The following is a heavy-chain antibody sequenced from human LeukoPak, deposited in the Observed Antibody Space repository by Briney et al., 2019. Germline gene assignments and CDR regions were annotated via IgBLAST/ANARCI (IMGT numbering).Heavy chain of an antibody. V-gene: IGHV3-48*01. D-gene: IGHD4-17*01. CDR2: ISGSSSTR. CDR3: ARYGDYGAFDI. Sequence: GGSLRLSCAASGFTFSSYSMNWVRQAPGKGLEWVSYISGSSSTRYYADSVKGRFTISGDNAKNSLYLQMNSLRAEDTSVYYCARYGDYGAFDIWGQGTMVTVSS. CDR1: GFTFSSYS. J-gene: IGHJ3*02.